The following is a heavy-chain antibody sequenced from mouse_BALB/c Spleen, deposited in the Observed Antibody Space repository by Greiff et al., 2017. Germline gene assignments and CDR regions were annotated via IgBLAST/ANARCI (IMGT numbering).Heavy chain of an antibody. CDR1: GFSLTSYG. V-gene: IGHV2-9*02. CDR2: IWAGGST. J-gene: IGHJ4*01. D-gene: IGHD1-1*01. CDR3: ATSSYYAMDY. Sequence: QVQLKESGPGLVAPSQSLSITCTVSGFSLTSYGVHWVRQPPGKGLEWLGVIWAGGSTNYNSALMSRLSISKDNSKSQVFLKMNSLQTDDTAMYYCATSSYYAMDYWGQGTSVTVSS.